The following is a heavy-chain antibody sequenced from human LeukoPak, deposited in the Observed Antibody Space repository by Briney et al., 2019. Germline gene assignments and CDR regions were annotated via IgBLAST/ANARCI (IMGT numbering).Heavy chain of an antibody. CDR1: GGSITAYY. Sequence: SETLSLTCSVYGGSITAYYWSWIRQPPGKGLEWIGEINHSRGTKYNPSLESRVTILLDASKDEFSLNLNSVTAADTAVYYCAREDYYFDSWGQGTLVTVSS. CDR3: AREDYYFDS. J-gene: IGHJ4*02. CDR2: INHSRGT. V-gene: IGHV4-34*01.